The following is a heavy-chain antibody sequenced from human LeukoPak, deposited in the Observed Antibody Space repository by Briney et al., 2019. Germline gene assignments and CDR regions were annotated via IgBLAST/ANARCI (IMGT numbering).Heavy chain of an antibody. D-gene: IGHD5-18*01. J-gene: IGHJ4*02. Sequence: GGSLRLSCAASVFTFSNYWMSWVRQAPGKGLEGVANTKQDGSEKLYVDSVKGRFNIPRDNAKSSLYLQMNSLRAEDTAVYYCARWSTGHNYGYDYWGQGTLVTVSS. CDR1: VFTFSNYW. CDR2: TKQDGSEK. V-gene: IGHV3-7*01. CDR3: ARWSTGHNYGYDY.